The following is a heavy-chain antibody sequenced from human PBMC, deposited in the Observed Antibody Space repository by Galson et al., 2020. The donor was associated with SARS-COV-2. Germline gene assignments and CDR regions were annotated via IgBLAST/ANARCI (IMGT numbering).Heavy chain of an antibody. CDR1: GFTFSNYW. V-gene: IGHV3-74*01. J-gene: IGHJ6*02. D-gene: IGHD3-22*01. Sequence: GGSLRLSCAASGFTFSNYWMHWVRQAPGKGLVWVSRINGDGSSRTYAASVKGRFTISRDNAKNTLYLQMNSLRAEDTAVYYCATQEFYYGSSGYEVSDYGMDVWGQGTTVTVSS. CDR3: ATQEFYYGSSGYEVSDYGMDV. CDR2: INGDGSSR.